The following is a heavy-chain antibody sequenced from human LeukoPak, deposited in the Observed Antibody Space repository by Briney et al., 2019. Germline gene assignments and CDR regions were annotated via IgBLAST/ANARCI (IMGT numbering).Heavy chain of an antibody. D-gene: IGHD6-13*01. Sequence: PGGSLRLSCAASGFTFNSYAMSWVRQAPGKGLEWVSAISASGGTTYYADSVKGRFTISRDNSKNTLYVQMTSLRAEDTAVYYCAKLAAGHFDYWGQGTLVTVSS. CDR1: GFTFNSYA. CDR2: ISASGGTT. V-gene: IGHV3-23*01. J-gene: IGHJ4*02. CDR3: AKLAAGHFDY.